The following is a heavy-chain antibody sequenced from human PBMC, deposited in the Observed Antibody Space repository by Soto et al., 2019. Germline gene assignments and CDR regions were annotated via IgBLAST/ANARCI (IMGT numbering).Heavy chain of an antibody. CDR2: ISAYNGKT. J-gene: IGHJ4*02. CDR3: ARAGFSTSWLGILAPGVHGVEIDY. V-gene: IGHV1-18*01. Sequence: QVQLVQSGAEVKKTGASVEVSCKASGYTFISYGISWVRQAPGQGLEWMGWISAYNGKTNYAQKFQGRVTMTTDTSTSTAYMELSSLRSDDTAVYYCARAGFSTSWLGILAPGVHGVEIDYWGQGTLVTVSS. D-gene: IGHD6-13*01. CDR1: GYTFISYG.